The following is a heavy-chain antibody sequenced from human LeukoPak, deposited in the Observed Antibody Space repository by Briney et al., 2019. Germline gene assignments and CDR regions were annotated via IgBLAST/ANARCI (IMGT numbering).Heavy chain of an antibody. V-gene: IGHV3-30*02. Sequence: PGGSLRLSCAASGFTSSSYGMHWVRQAPGKGLEWVAFIRYDGSNKYYADSVKGRFTISRDNSKNTLYLQMNSLRAEDTAVYYCAKDIVVVGDGGDYWGQGTLVTVSS. CDR1: GFTSSSYG. CDR3: AKDIVVVGDGGDY. CDR2: IRYDGSNK. D-gene: IGHD2-2*01. J-gene: IGHJ4*02.